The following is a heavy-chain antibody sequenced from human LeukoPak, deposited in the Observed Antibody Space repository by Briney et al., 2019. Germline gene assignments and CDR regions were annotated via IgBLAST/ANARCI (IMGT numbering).Heavy chain of an antibody. CDR1: GGSISSYY. D-gene: IGHD7-27*01. CDR3: AREGWGYYFDF. CDR2: IYYSGTT. Sequence: PSETLSLTCTVSGGSISSYYRSWIRQPPGKGLEWIGYIYYSGTTNYNPSLKSRVTISVDTSKNQFSLKLSSVTAADTAVYYCAREGWGYYFDFWGQGTLVTVSS. J-gene: IGHJ4*02. V-gene: IGHV4-59*01.